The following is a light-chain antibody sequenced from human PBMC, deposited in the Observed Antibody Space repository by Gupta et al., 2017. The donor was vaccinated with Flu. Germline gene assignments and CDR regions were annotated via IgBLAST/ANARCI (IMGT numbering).Light chain of an antibody. Sequence: ERATLSCRASHRVSSYLAWYQQKPWQAPRLLIYDASVRATGTPARFSGSGSGTAFTLTISSLEPEDFAVYYCQQRSNWPPLTFGGGTKVEIK. CDR3: QQRSNWPPLT. V-gene: IGKV3-11*01. CDR2: DAS. CDR1: HRVSSY. J-gene: IGKJ4*01.